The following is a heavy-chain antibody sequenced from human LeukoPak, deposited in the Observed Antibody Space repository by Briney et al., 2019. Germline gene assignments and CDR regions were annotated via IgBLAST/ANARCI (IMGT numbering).Heavy chain of an antibody. V-gene: IGHV4-39*01. D-gene: IGHD5-18*01. CDR2: ISYSGNT. Sequence: SETLSLTCTLSGGSTGSSSYYWGWIRQPPGQGLEWIGTISYSGNTYYNPSLESRVTVSIDTSKNQFSLKLRSVTAADTAVYYCREYSAGYLLDYWGQGTLVTVSS. J-gene: IGHJ4*02. CDR3: REYSAGYLLDY. CDR1: GGSTGSSSYY.